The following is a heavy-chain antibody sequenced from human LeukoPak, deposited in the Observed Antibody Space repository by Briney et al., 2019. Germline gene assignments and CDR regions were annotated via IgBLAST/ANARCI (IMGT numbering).Heavy chain of an antibody. CDR3: TRAWSGGSDAFDI. CDR2: MNPSSGNT. CDR1: GYTFSNYD. D-gene: IGHD3-3*01. Sequence: ASVTVPSKASGYTFSNYDINLVRRATGQGLEWMGWMNPSSGNTGYAQKFQGRVTMTWSTSMTTAYMELSSLRSEDTAMYYCTRAWSGGSDAFDIWGQGTMVTVSS. V-gene: IGHV1-8*01. J-gene: IGHJ3*02.